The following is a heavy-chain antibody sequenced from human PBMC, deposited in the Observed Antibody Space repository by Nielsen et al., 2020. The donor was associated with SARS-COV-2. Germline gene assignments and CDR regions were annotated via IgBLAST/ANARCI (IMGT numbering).Heavy chain of an antibody. V-gene: IGHV3-23*01. CDR3: AKDGSGWYREYYFDY. CDR1: GFTFSSYA. D-gene: IGHD6-19*01. Sequence: GESLKISCAASGFTFSSYAMSWVRQAPGKGLEWVSTISGSGGSTYYANSVKGRFTISRDNSKNTLYLQMISLRAEDTAIYYCAKDGSGWYREYYFDYWGQGTLVTVSS. J-gene: IGHJ4*02. CDR2: ISGSGGST.